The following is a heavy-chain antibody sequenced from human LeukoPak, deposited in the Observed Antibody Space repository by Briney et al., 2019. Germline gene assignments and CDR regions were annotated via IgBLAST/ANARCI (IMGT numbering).Heavy chain of an antibody. CDR2: IYYSGST. V-gene: IGHV4-39*01. J-gene: IGHJ6*02. CDR1: GGSISSSSYY. D-gene: IGHD5-18*01. CDR3: ARHGPLGQLWFSSSYYYYGMDV. Sequence: SETLSLTCTVSGGSISSSSYYWGWIRQPPGKGLEWIGSIYYSGSTYYNPSLKSRVTISVDTSKNQFSLKLSSVTAADTAVYYCARHGPLGQLWFSSSYYYYGMDVWGQGTTVTVSS.